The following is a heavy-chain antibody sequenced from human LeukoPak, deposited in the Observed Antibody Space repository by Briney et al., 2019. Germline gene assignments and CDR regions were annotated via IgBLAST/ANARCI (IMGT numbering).Heavy chain of an antibody. V-gene: IGHV3-23*01. CDR2: ISGSGGST. Sequence: GGSLRLSCAASGFTFSSYAMSWVRQAPGKGLEWVSAISGSGGSTYYADSVKGRFTISRDNPKNTLYLQMNSLRAEDTAVYYCAKAKTGDGEIFDYWGQGTLVTVSS. CDR3: AKAKTGDGEIFDY. CDR1: GFTFSSYA. D-gene: IGHD7-27*01. J-gene: IGHJ4*02.